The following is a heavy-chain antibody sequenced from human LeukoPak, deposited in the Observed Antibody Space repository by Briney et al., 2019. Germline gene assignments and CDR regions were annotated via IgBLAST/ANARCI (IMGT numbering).Heavy chain of an antibody. Sequence: SVKVSCKASGGTFSSCAISWVRQAPGQGLEWMGRIIPIFGTANYAQRFQGRVTITTDESTSTAYMELSSLRSEDTAVYYCARLISSGYYNDAFDIWGQGTMVTVSS. V-gene: IGHV1-69*05. J-gene: IGHJ3*02. CDR2: IIPIFGTA. CDR1: GGTFSSCA. D-gene: IGHD3-22*01. CDR3: ARLISSGYYNDAFDI.